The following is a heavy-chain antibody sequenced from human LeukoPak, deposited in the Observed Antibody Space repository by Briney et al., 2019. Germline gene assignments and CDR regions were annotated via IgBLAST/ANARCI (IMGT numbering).Heavy chain of an antibody. D-gene: IGHD2-2*02. J-gene: IGHJ4*02. Sequence: GESLKISCKGSGYSFSSYWIGWVRQMPGKGLEWMGIIYPADPDTRYSPSFQGQVTISVDKSISTAYLQWSSVKASDTAIYYCARVYTTSWSAGGYWGQGTLVTVSS. CDR2: IYPADPDT. CDR3: ARVYTTSWSAGGY. V-gene: IGHV5-51*01. CDR1: GYSFSSYW.